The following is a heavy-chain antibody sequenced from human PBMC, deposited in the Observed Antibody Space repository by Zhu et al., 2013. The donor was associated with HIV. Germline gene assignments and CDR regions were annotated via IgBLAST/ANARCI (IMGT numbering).Heavy chain of an antibody. J-gene: IGHJ5*02. CDR3: AREGVERLSAVIDV. CDR1: GYTFTSYD. D-gene: IGHD3-10*01. CDR2: MDPNSGKT. Sequence: QVQLVQSGAEVKKPGASVKVSCKASGYTFTSYDINWVRQATGQGLEWMGWMDPNSGKTGYAQKFQDRVTMTRDTSIGTAYMELSSLRSEDTAVYYCAREGVERLSAVIDVWGLGTLVTVSS. V-gene: IGHV1-8*02.